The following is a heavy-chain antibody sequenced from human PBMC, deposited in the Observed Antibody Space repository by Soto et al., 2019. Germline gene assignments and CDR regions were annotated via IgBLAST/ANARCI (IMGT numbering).Heavy chain of an antibody. J-gene: IGHJ4*02. CDR3: AGGVHYSIWVFDD. Sequence: PGGSLRLSCSASGFTFSSYWMSWVRQAPGKGLEWVANIKQDGSEKYYVDSVKGRFTISRDNAKNSLYLQMNSLRAEDTAVYYCAGGVHYSIWVFDDWGQGALVTV. CDR1: GFTFSSYW. V-gene: IGHV3-7*03. D-gene: IGHD2-15*01. CDR2: IKQDGSEK.